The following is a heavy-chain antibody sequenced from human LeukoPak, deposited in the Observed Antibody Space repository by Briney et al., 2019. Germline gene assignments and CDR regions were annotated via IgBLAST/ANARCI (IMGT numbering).Heavy chain of an antibody. D-gene: IGHD3-3*01. J-gene: IGHJ4*02. CDR3: AIDSEYDSLGIDFDY. V-gene: IGHV1-8*01. Sequence: ASVKVSCKASGYTFTDYDINWVRQATGQGLEWMGWMNPNSGNTGYTQKFQGRVTMTRNTSISTAYMELSSLRSEDTAVYYCAIDSEYDSLGIDFDYWGQGTLVTVSS. CDR1: GYTFTDYD. CDR2: MNPNSGNT.